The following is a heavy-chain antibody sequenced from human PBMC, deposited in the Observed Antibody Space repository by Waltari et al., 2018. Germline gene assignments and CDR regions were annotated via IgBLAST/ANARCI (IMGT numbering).Heavy chain of an antibody. CDR3: ARRRSYYYYYMDV. CDR1: GGSISSHY. CDR2: IYYSGST. V-gene: IGHV4-59*11. J-gene: IGHJ6*03. Sequence: QVQLQESGPVLVKPSETLSLTCTVSGGSISSHYWSWIRQPPGKGLEWIGYIYYSGSTNYNPSLKSRVTISVDTAKNQFSLKLSSVTAADTAVYYCARRRSYYYYYMDVWGKGTTVTVSS.